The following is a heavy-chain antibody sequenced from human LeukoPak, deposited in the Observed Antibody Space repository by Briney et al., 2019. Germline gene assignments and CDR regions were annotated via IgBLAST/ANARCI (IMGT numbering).Heavy chain of an antibody. V-gene: IGHV3-74*01. J-gene: IGHJ6*04. D-gene: IGHD3-3*01. CDR3: ARGKARERTLPYDFWSGPTMDV. CDR1: GFTFSSYW. Sequence: GGSLRLSCAASGFTFSSYWMHWVRQAPGKGLVWVSRINSDGSSTSYADSVKGRFTISRDNAKNSLYLQMNSLRAEDTAVYYCARGKARERTLPYDFWSGPTMDVWGKGTTVTVSS. CDR2: INSDGSST.